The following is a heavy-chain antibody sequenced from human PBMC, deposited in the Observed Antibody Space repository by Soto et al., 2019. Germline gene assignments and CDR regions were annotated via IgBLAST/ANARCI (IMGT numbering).Heavy chain of an antibody. CDR1: GFTFSSYA. V-gene: IGHV3-23*01. CDR3: AKDPSYGSGSYYYYYYGMDV. CDR2: ISGSGGST. D-gene: IGHD3-10*01. J-gene: IGHJ6*02. Sequence: EVQVLESGGGLVQPGGSLRLSCAASGFTFSSYAMSWVRQAPGKGLEWVSAISGSGGSTYHADSVRGRFTISRDNSKNTLYLHMNSLRAEDTAVYYCAKDPSYGSGSYYYYYYGMDVWGQGTTVTVSS.